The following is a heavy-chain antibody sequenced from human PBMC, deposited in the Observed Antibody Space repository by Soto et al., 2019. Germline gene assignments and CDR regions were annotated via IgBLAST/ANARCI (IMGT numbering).Heavy chain of an antibody. CDR3: ADRSPYYDYIWGNYRRGSFDY. CDR2: IYWDDDK. D-gene: IGHD3-16*02. V-gene: IGHV2-5*02. Sequence: QITLKESGPTLVTPTQTLTLTCTFSGFSLSTSGVGVGWIRQPPGKALEWLALIYWDDDKRYSPSLKSRLTITKDTSKNQVVLTMTIMDPVDTATYYCADRSPYYDYIWGNYRRGSFDYWGQGTLVTVSS. J-gene: IGHJ4*02. CDR1: GFSLSTSGVG.